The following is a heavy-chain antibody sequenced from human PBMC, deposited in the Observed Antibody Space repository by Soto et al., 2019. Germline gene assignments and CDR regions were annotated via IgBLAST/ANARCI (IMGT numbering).Heavy chain of an antibody. D-gene: IGHD3-10*01. CDR1: GGSISSSSYY. V-gene: IGHV4-39*01. CDR3: ARGYLMVRGVITFYYYYGMDV. CDR2: IYYSGST. Sequence: NPSETLSLTCTVSGGSISSSSYYWGWIRQPPGKGLEWIGSIYYSGSTYYNPSLKSRVTISVDTSKNQFSLKLSSVTAADTAVYYCARGYLMVRGVITFYYYYGMDVWGQGTTVTVSS. J-gene: IGHJ6*02.